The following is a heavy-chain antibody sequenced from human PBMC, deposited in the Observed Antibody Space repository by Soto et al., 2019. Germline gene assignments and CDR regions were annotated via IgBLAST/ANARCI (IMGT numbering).Heavy chain of an antibody. CDR2: IIPIFGTA. J-gene: IGHJ5*02. CDR3: ARVSGYCSGGSCARFGWFDP. V-gene: IGHV1-69*13. CDR1: GGTFSGYA. D-gene: IGHD2-15*01. Sequence: SVKVSCKAAGGTFSGYAISWVRQAPGQGLEWMGGIIPIFGTANYAQKFQGRVTITADESTSTAYMELSSLRSEDTAVYYCARVSGYCSGGSCARFGWFDPWGQGTLVTVSS.